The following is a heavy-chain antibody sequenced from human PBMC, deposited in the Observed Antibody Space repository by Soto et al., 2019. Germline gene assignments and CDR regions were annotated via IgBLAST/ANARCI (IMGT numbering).Heavy chain of an antibody. CDR3: ARDRSTYGGGGTGEVKENWFDP. V-gene: IGHV4-61*08. CDR1: GYVITNGYH. CDR2: AYYSRST. Sequence: SETLSLTCAVSGYVITNGYHWGWIRQPPGKELEWIGYAYYSRSTDYNPSLKSRVTMSVDTSKNQVSLKLNSVTTADTAVYYCARDRSTYGGGGTGEVKENWFDPWGPGTLVTVSS. D-gene: IGHD2-8*01. J-gene: IGHJ5*02.